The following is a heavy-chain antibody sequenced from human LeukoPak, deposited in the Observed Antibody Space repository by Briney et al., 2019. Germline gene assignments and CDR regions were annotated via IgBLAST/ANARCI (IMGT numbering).Heavy chain of an antibody. J-gene: IGHJ4*02. CDR1: GGTFSSYA. Sequence: GSSVKVSCKASGGTFSSYAISWVRQAPGQGLEWMGWINPNSGGTNYAHKFQGRVTMTRDTSIGTGHMDLAGLRSDDTAVYFCARALPNAQDLDYWGQGSLITVSS. D-gene: IGHD4/OR15-4a*01. CDR2: INPNSGGT. V-gene: IGHV1-2*02. CDR3: ARALPNAQDLDY.